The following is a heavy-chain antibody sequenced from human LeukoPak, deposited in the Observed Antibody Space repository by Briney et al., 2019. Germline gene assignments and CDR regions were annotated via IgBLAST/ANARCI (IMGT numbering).Heavy chain of an antibody. V-gene: IGHV3-21*01. D-gene: IGHD3-22*01. Sequence: PGGSLRLSCAASGFTFSSYNMNWVRQAPGKGLEWVSSISSSSSYIYYADSVKGRFTISRDNAENSLYLQMNSLRAEDTAAYYCARETLPRYYYDSSGYSDYWGQGTLVTVSS. J-gene: IGHJ4*02. CDR2: ISSSSSYI. CDR3: ARETLPRYYYDSSGYSDY. CDR1: GFTFSSYN.